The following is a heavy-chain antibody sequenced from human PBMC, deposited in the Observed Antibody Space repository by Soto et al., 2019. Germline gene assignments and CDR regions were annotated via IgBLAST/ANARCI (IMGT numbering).Heavy chain of an antibody. J-gene: IGHJ6*02. CDR3: AREDGRYYDFTYYYYGMDV. CDR2: IKQDGSEK. CDR1: GFTFSSYW. D-gene: IGHD3-3*01. V-gene: IGHV3-7*01. Sequence: GGSLRLSCAASGFTFSSYWMSWVRQASGKGLEWVANIKQDGSEKYYVDSVKGRFTISRDNAKKSPHLQMNSLRAEDTAVYYCAREDGRYYDFTYYYYGMDVWGQGPTVTVSS.